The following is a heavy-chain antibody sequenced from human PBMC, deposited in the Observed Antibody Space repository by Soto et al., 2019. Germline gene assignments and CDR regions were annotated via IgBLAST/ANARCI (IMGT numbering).Heavy chain of an antibody. Sequence: PSETLPLTCAVYCGPFSGYYWNWIRQSPGKGLEWIGEINHGGSTNYNPSLKNRVTMSVDTSKNQVSLRLTSLTAADTAVYYCARRPHGMVVWGQGTTVTVSS. CDR3: ARRPHGMVV. CDR2: INHGGST. V-gene: IGHV4-34*01. CDR1: CGPFSGYY. J-gene: IGHJ6*02.